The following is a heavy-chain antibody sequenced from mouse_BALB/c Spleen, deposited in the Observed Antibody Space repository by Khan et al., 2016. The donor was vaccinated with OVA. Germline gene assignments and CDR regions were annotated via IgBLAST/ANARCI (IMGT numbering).Heavy chain of an antibody. J-gene: IGHJ3*01. CDR2: IWSGGRT. V-gene: IGHV2-2*01. D-gene: IGHD2-12*01. Sequence: QVQLKQSGPGLVQPSQSLSITCTVSGFSLSAYGIHWVRQSPGKGLEWLGVIWSGGRTDYNVPFISRLSITKDNSKSQVFFKMNSLQADETAIYYCARNAYRYDFTYWGQGTLVTVSA. CDR3: ARNAYRYDFTY. CDR1: GFSLSAYG.